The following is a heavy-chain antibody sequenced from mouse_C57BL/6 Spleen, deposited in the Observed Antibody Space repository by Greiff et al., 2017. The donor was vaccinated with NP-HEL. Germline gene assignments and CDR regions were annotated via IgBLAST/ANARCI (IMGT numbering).Heavy chain of an antibody. Sequence: DVHLVESGGGLVKPGGSLKLSCAASGFTFSDYGMHWVRQAPEKGLEWVAYISSGSSTIYYADTVKGRFTISRDNAKNTLFLQMTSLRSEDTAMYYCARPGYYGSSWFAYWGQGTLVTVSA. J-gene: IGHJ3*01. CDR1: GFTFSDYG. V-gene: IGHV5-17*01. CDR2: ISSGSSTI. CDR3: ARPGYYGSSWFAY. D-gene: IGHD1-1*01.